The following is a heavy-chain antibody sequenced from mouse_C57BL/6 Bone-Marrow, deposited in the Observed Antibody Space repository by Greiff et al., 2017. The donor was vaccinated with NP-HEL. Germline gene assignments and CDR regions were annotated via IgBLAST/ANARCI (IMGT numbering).Heavy chain of an antibody. J-gene: IGHJ3*01. D-gene: IGHD2-5*01. Sequence: EVKLMESGGGLVKPGGSLKLSCAPSGFTFSDYGMHWVRQAPEKGLEWVAYISRGSSTIYYADTVKGRFTISRDNAKNTLFLQMASLRSEDTAMYYCARPHYSNTSAWFAYWGQGTLVTVSA. CDR2: ISRGSSTI. V-gene: IGHV5-17*01. CDR3: ARPHYSNTSAWFAY. CDR1: GFTFSDYG.